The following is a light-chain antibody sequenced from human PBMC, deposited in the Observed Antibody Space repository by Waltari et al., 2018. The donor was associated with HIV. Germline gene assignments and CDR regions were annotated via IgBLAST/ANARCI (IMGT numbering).Light chain of an antibody. Sequence: EIVLTQSPATPSLSPGERATLSCRASQSLNSYLAWYQQKPGQAPRLLIYDASNRAAGIPARFSGSGSGTDFTLTISSLEPEDFAVYYCQQRTAWPLTFGGGTKVEIK. CDR2: DAS. J-gene: IGKJ4*01. CDR1: QSLNSY. CDR3: QQRTAWPLT. V-gene: IGKV3-11*01.